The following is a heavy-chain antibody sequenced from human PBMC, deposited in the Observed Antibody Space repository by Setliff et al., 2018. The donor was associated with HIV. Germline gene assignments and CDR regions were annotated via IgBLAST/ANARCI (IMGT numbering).Heavy chain of an antibody. CDR1: GGSIGGYY. D-gene: IGHD3-16*01. Sequence: SETLSLTCTVSGGSIGGYYWSWIRRHPGKGLEWIGFISYSGTAYYNPSLKSRVTISVETSKNQFSLKLSSVIAADTAVYYCARVGFGDSDAFDIWGQGTMVTVSS. CDR3: ARVGFGDSDAFDI. V-gene: IGHV4-31*03. CDR2: ISYSGTA. J-gene: IGHJ3*02.